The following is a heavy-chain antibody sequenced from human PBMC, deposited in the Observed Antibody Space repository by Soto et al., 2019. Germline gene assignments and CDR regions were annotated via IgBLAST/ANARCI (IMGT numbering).Heavy chain of an antibody. J-gene: IGHJ4*02. CDR2: ISAYNGHT. Sequence: QVQLVQSGGEVKRPGASVRVSCKASGYTFINYGISWVRQAPGQGLEWMGWISAYNGHTDYAQKFQGRVTMTTDTSTNTVSMELGSLRLADTAVYYCARGGTWGARDFDYWGQGTLITVSS. CDR3: ARGGTWGARDFDY. V-gene: IGHV1-18*01. D-gene: IGHD3-16*01. CDR1: GYTFINYG.